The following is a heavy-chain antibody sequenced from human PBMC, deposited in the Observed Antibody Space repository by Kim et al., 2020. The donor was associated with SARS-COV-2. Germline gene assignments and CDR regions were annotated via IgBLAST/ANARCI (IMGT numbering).Heavy chain of an antibody. Sequence: SDGSNDSYAYSVQGLFTSSRDNSKNLLFLQMNSLRAQDTAVYYCANFESWGQGTLVTVSS. J-gene: IGHJ4*02. CDR2: SDGSND. V-gene: IGHV3-30*02. CDR3: ANFES.